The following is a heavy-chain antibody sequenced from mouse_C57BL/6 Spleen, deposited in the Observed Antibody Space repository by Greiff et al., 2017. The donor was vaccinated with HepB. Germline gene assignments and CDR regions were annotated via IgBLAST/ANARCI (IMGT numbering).Heavy chain of an antibody. CDR2: INYDGSST. J-gene: IGHJ3*01. CDR1: GFTFSDYY. CDR3: ASWDVGFAY. Sequence: EVQLVESEGGLVQPGSSMKLSCTASGFTFSDYYMAWVRQVPEKGLEWVANINYDGSSTYYLDSLKSRFIISRDNAKNILYLQMSSLKSEDTATYYCASWDVGFAYWGQGTLVTVFA. V-gene: IGHV5-16*01. D-gene: IGHD4-1*01.